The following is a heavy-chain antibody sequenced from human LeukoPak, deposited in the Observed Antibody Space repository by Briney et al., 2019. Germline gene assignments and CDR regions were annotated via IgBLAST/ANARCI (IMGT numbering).Heavy chain of an antibody. D-gene: IGHD5-18*01. J-gene: IGHJ4*02. V-gene: IGHV1-46*03. Sequence: GASVKVSCKASGYIFTDYYMHWARQAPGQGLEWMGIINPSGGSTSYAQKFQGRVTMTRDTSTSTVYMELSSLRTEDTAVYYCATGTWIQLWLRLGYWGQGTLVTVSS. CDR2: INPSGGST. CDR3: ATGTWIQLWLRLGY. CDR1: GYIFTDYY.